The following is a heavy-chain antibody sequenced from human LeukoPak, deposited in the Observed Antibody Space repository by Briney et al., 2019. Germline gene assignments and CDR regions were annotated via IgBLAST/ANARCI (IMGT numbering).Heavy chain of an antibody. CDR1: GFTFSSSA. V-gene: IGHV3-23*01. D-gene: IGHD2-15*01. Sequence: GGSLRLSCAASGFTFSSSAMSWVREAPGKGREWVSTASGTDGRTYYADSVKGRFTISSDNSKNTLFLQMNSLGAEDTAVYYCASRGGQSSFDYWGQGTLVTVSS. J-gene: IGHJ4*02. CDR2: ASGTDGRT. CDR3: ASRGGQSSFDY.